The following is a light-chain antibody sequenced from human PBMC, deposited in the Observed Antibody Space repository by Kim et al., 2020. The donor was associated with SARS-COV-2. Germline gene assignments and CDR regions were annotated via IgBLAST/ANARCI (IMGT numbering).Light chain of an antibody. Sequence: EIVLTQSPATLSVSPGERATLSCRASQSTSTNLAWYQQKPGQAPSLLISDSSTMTTGSPARCSGSGSGREFTLTISSLQSEDFALYYCQQHNGWPWTFGGGTKVDIK. CDR3: QQHNGWPWT. CDR2: DSS. CDR1: QSTSTN. V-gene: IGKV3-15*01. J-gene: IGKJ4*02.